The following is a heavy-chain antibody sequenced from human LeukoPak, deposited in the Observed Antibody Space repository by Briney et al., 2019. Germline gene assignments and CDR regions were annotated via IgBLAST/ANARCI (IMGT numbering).Heavy chain of an antibody. Sequence: PSETLSLTCVVSGYSISNDYYWGWIRQPPGKGLEWIGNIYHSGGAYYNPSLKSRVTILVDTSKNQFSLKLSSVTAADTAVYYCAKAGTTGIHHWFDPWGQGNLVTVSS. CDR3: AKAGTTGIHHWFDP. J-gene: IGHJ5*02. D-gene: IGHD1-1*01. V-gene: IGHV4-38-2*01. CDR2: IYHSGGA. CDR1: GYSISNDYY.